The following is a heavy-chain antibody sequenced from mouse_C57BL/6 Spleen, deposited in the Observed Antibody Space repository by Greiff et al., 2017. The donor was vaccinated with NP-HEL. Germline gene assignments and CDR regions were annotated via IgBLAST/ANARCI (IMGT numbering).Heavy chain of an antibody. CDR2: IDPSDSYT. J-gene: IGHJ3*01. CDR1: GYTFTSYW. V-gene: IGHV1-50*01. CDR3: ARGGDYGNYVGFAY. Sequence: VQLQQPGAELVKPGASVKLSCKASGYTFTSYWMQWVKQRPGQGLEWIGEIDPSDSYTNYNQKFKGKATLTVDTSSSTAYMQLSSLTSEDSAVYYCARGGDYGNYVGFAYWGQGTLVTVSA. D-gene: IGHD2-1*01.